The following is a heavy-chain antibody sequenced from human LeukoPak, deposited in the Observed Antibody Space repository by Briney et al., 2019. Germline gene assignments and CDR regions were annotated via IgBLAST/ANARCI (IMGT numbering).Heavy chain of an antibody. D-gene: IGHD5-12*01. CDR2: IIPIFGTA. CDR1: GGTFSSYA. Sequence: SVKVSCKASGGTFSSYAISWVRQAPGQGLEWMRGIIPIFGTANYAQKFQGRVTITADESTSTAYMELSSPRSEDTAVYYCARVGGYDTHFDYWGQGTLVTVSS. J-gene: IGHJ4*02. CDR3: ARVGGYDTHFDY. V-gene: IGHV1-69*13.